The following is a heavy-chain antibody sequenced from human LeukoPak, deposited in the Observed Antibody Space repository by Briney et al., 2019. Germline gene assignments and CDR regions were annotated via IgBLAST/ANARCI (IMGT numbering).Heavy chain of an antibody. CDR1: GFTFSSYG. CDR2: ISYDGSNK. Sequence: GGSLRLSCAASGFTFSSYGMHWVRQAPGKGLEWVAGISYDGSNKYYADSVKGRFTISRDNSKNTLYLQMNSLRAEDTAVYYCAKDGRYSSSWYYYGMDVWGQGTTVTVSS. V-gene: IGHV3-30*18. CDR3: AKDGRYSSSWYYYGMDV. D-gene: IGHD6-13*01. J-gene: IGHJ6*02.